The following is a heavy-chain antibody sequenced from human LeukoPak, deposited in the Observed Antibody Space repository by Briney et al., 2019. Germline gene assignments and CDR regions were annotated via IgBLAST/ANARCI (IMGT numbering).Heavy chain of an antibody. D-gene: IGHD2-2*01. Sequence: SETLSLTCAVSGGSISSSNRWSWVRQPPGKGLEWIGEIYHSGSTNYNPSLKSRVTISVDKSKNQFSLKLSSVTAADTAVYYCANIVVVPAARGTYYYYYMDVWGKGTTVTVSS. V-gene: IGHV4-4*02. J-gene: IGHJ6*03. CDR1: GGSISSSNR. CDR2: IYHSGST. CDR3: ANIVVVPAARGTYYYYYMDV.